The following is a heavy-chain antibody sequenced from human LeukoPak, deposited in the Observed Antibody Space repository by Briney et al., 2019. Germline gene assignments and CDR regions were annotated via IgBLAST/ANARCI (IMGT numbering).Heavy chain of an antibody. Sequence: SETLSLTCTVSADSISSYYWTWIRQPPGQGLEWIGYIYYSGTTNYNPSLTSRVTISVDTSKNQFSLKLSSVTAADTAVYYCASGRPLGFDYWGQGTLVTVSS. D-gene: IGHD1-26*01. CDR2: IYYSGTT. CDR1: ADSISSYY. V-gene: IGHV4-59*01. CDR3: ASGRPLGFDY. J-gene: IGHJ4*02.